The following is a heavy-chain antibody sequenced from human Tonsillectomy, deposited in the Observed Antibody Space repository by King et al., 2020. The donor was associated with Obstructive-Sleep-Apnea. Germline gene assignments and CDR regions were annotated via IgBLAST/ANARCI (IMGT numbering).Heavy chain of an antibody. Sequence: VQLQQWGAGLLKPSETLSLTCAVVGGSFSDYYWSWICQPPGKGLEGIGEINHSGSTNYNSSLKSLVTISVDTSKNQFSLKLNSVTAADTAVYYCARGSGAAAVNWFDPWGQGTLVTVSS. D-gene: IGHD6-13*01. J-gene: IGHJ5*02. CDR3: ARGSGAAAVNWFDP. CDR2: INHSGST. V-gene: IGHV4-34*01. CDR1: GGSFSDYY.